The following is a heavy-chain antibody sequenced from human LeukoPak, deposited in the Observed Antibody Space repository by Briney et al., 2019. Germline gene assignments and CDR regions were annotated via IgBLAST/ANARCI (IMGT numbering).Heavy chain of an antibody. CDR2: ISYDGSNK. J-gene: IGHJ4*02. CDR1: GFTFSSYA. Sequence: GGSLRLSCAASGFTFSSYAMHWVRQAPGKGLEWVAVISYDGSNKYYADSVKGRFTISRDNSKNTLYLQMNSLRAEDTAVYYCARVSSIAVAGGSSGGYYFDYWGQGTLVTVSS. V-gene: IGHV3-30-3*01. D-gene: IGHD6-19*01. CDR3: ARVSSIAVAGGSSGGYYFDY.